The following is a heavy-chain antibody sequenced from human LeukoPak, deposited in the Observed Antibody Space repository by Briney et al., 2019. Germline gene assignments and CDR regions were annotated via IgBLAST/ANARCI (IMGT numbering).Heavy chain of an antibody. D-gene: IGHD1-26*01. CDR2: INAGNGNT. J-gene: IGHJ4*02. CDR1: GFTFSSYA. V-gene: IGHV1-3*01. Sequence: PGRSLRLSCAASGFTFSSYAMHWVRQAPGQRLEWMGWINAGNGNTKYSQKFQGRVTITRDTSASTAYMELSSLRSEDTAVYYCAREIAPPIVGATGHDYFDYWGQGTLVTVSS. CDR3: AREIAPPIVGATGHDYFDY.